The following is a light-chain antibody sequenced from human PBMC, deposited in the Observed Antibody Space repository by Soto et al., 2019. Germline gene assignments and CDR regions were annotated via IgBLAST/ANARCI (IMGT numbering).Light chain of an antibody. CDR3: QQYNNWPPWT. J-gene: IGKJ1*01. CDR2: GAS. CDR1: QSVSSN. V-gene: IGKV3-15*01. Sequence: EIVMTQSPATLSVSPGERATLSCRASQSVSSNLAWYQQKPGQAPRLLIYGASTRATGIPARFSGSGSGTECTLPISSVQSEDFVVYYCQQYNNWPPWTFGQGTKVEIK.